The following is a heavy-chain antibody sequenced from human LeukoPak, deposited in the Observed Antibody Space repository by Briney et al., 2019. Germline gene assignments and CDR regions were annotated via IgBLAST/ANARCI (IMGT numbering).Heavy chain of an antibody. D-gene: IGHD3-16*02. J-gene: IGHJ4*02. V-gene: IGHV4-39*07. CDR3: ARLIYGDYRYYFDY. CDR1: GGSISSSSYY. CDR2: IYYSGST. Sequence: SETLSLTCTVSGGSISSSSYYWGWIRQPSGKGLEWIGSIYYSGSTYYNPSLKSRVTISVDTSKNQFSLKLSSVTAADTAVHYCARLIYGDYRYYFDYWGQGTLVTVSS.